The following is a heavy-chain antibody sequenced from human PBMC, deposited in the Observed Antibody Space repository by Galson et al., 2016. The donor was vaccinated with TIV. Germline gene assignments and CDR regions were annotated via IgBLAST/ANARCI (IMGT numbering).Heavy chain of an antibody. V-gene: IGHV1-18*01. J-gene: IGHJ5*02. Sequence: SVKVSCKASGYTFINFGISWLRQAPGQRLEWMGWISPYNGRTKYSQKFQGRVTLTTGSVTSSADMELRSLRSDDTAVYFCARDWAPMTAVASFWFDPWGPGTLVTVSS. CDR1: GYTFINFG. D-gene: IGHD4-23*01. CDR2: ISPYNGRT. CDR3: ARDWAPMTAVASFWFDP.